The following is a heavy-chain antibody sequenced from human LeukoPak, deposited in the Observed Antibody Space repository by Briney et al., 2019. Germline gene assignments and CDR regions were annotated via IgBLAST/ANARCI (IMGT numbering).Heavy chain of an antibody. CDR3: ARGRALGSGSYYSPRAYYFDY. D-gene: IGHD3-10*01. CDR1: GYTFTGYY. V-gene: IGHV1-2*02. Sequence: AASVKVSCKASGYTFTGYYMHWVRQAPGQGLEWMGWINPNSGGTNYAQKFQGRVTMTRDTSISTAYMELSRLRSDDTAVYYCARGRALGSGSYYSPRAYYFDYWGQGTLVTVSS. CDR2: INPNSGGT. J-gene: IGHJ4*02.